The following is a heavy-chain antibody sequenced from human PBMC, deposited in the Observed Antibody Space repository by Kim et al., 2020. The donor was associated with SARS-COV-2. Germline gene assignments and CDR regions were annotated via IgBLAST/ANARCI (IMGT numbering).Heavy chain of an antibody. V-gene: IGHV1-69*13. D-gene: IGHD2-2*01. CDR1: GGTFSSYA. Sequence: SVKVSCKASGGTFSSYAISWVRQAPGQGLEWMGGIIPIFGTANYAQKFQGRVTITADESTSTAYMELSSLRSEDTAVYYCARDRSLGGVVVPAAKDYYYGMDVWGQGTTVTVSS. CDR2: IIPIFGTA. CDR3: ARDRSLGGVVVPAAKDYYYGMDV. J-gene: IGHJ6*02.